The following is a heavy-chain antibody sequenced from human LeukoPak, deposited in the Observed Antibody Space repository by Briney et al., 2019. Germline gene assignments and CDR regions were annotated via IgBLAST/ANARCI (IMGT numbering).Heavy chain of an antibody. CDR3: ASSSSSSIDY. J-gene: IGHJ4*02. CDR2: IYSGGST. CDR1: GFTVSSNY. D-gene: IGHD6-6*01. Sequence: SGGSLRLSCAASGFTVSSNYMSWVRQAPGKGLEWVSVIYSGGSTYYADSVKGRFTISRDNSKNTLYLQMNSLRAEDTAVYYCASSSSSSIDYWGQGTLVTVSS. V-gene: IGHV3-53*01.